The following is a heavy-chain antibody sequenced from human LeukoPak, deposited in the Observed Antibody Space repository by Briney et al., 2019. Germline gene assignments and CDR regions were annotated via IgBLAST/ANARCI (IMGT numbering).Heavy chain of an antibody. CDR3: ARDDYSNNWFDP. CDR1: GGSISSYY. D-gene: IGHD4-11*01. CDR2: IYTSGTI. Sequence: PSETLSLTCTVSGGSISSYYWSWIRQPAGTALEWIGRIYTSGTITYNPSLKSRVTISVDTSKNQFSLKLSSVTAADTAVYYCARDDYSNNWFDPWGQGTLVTVSS. J-gene: IGHJ5*02. V-gene: IGHV4-4*07.